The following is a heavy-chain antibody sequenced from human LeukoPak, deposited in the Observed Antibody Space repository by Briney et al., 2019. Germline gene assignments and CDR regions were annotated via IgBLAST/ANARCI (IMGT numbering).Heavy chain of an antibody. V-gene: IGHV3-23*01. CDR1: GFTFISYA. CDR2: ISGSGGIT. Sequence: GGSLRLSCAASGFTFISYAMSWVRQAPGKGLEWVSAISGSGGITYYADSVKGRFAISRDNSKNTLYLQMNSLRAVDTAIYYCGKDHSAPTGYSSSWYRDGIYHGMDVSVPSTTVTV. J-gene: IGHJ6*01. CDR3: GKDHSAPTGYSSSWYRDGIYHGMDV. D-gene: IGHD6-13*01.